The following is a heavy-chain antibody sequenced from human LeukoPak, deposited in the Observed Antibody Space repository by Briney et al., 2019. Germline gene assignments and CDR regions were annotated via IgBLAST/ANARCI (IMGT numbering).Heavy chain of an antibody. J-gene: IGHJ4*02. V-gene: IGHV4-39*07. D-gene: IGHD3-22*01. Sequence: SETLSLTCTVSGGSLSSSSYYWGWIRQPPGKGLEWIGSIYYSGSTYYNPSLKSRDPISVDTSKNQSSLKLSSVTAADTAVYYCARRVLDYYDSSGFSLFDYWGQGTLVTVSS. CDR2: IYYSGST. CDR1: GGSLSSSSYY. CDR3: ARRVLDYYDSSGFSLFDY.